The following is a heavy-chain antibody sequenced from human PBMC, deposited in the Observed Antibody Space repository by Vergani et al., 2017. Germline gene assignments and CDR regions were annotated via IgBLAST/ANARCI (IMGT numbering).Heavy chain of an antibody. J-gene: IGHJ5*01. CDR3: VRARCSGPCFMSNWFDS. CDR1: GFSFSGYW. CDR2: IKSDGSIT. Sequence: EVQLVESGGGLIHPGGSLRLSCEGSGFSFSGYWMHWVRQSPEKGLVWVSRIKSDGSITNYADSVKGRFTISRDNAKNTLYLEMNSLRGDDTAIYYCVRARCSGPCFMSNWFDSWGQGTTVTVSS. D-gene: IGHD5-12*01. V-gene: IGHV3-74*01.